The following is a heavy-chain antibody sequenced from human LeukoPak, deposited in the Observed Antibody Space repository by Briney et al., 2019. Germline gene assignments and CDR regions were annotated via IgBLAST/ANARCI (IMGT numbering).Heavy chain of an antibody. D-gene: IGHD3-3*01. CDR1: GGSFSGYY. CDR3: ASTTYYDFWSGYHFDY. J-gene: IGHJ4*02. Sequence: SETLSLTCAVYGGSFSGYYWSWIRQPPGKGLEWIGEINHSGSTNYNPSLKSRVTISVDTSKNQFSLKLSSVTAADTAVYYCASTTYYDFWSGYHFDYWGQGTLVTVSS. V-gene: IGHV4-34*01. CDR2: INHSGST.